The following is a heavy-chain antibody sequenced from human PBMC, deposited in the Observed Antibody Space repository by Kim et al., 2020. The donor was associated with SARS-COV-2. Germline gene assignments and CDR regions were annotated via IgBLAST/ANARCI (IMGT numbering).Heavy chain of an antibody. Sequence: ASVKVSCKASGYTFTSYDINWVRQATGQGLEWMGWMNPNSGNTGYAQKFQGRVTMTRNTSISTAYMELSSLRSEDTAVYYCARGADCSGGSCYFSYYYGMDVWGQGTTVTVSS. CDR3: ARGADCSGGSCYFSYYYGMDV. D-gene: IGHD2-15*01. CDR1: GYTFTSYD. J-gene: IGHJ6*02. V-gene: IGHV1-8*01. CDR2: MNPNSGNT.